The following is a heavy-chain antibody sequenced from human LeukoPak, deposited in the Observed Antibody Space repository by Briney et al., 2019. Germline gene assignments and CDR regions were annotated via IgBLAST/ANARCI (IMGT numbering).Heavy chain of an antibody. CDR3: ARDRERRSSYGQYWYFDL. J-gene: IGHJ2*01. CDR1: GFTFSDYY. V-gene: IGHV3-11*06. D-gene: IGHD5-18*01. CDR2: ISSSSSYT. Sequence: PGGSLRLSCSSSGFTFSDYYMSWIRQTPWKVLDWVSYISSSSSYTNYADAVKGRLTICRDNAKISMYLHMNSVRAEDKAVYYCARDRERRSSYGQYWYFDLWGRGTLVTVSS.